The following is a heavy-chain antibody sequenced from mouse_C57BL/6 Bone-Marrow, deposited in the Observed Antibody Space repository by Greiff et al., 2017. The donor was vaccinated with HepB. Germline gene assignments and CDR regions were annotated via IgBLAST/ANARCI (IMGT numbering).Heavy chain of an antibody. Sequence: VQLKQSGAELVRPGASVKLSCTASGFNIKDDYMHWVKQRPEQGLEWIGWIDPENGDTEYASKFQGKATITADTSSNTAYLQLSSLTSEDTAVYYCTTWDGKAWFAYWGQGTVVTVSA. J-gene: IGHJ3*01. V-gene: IGHV14-4*01. CDR3: TTWDGKAWFAY. CDR2: IDPENGDT. CDR1: GFNIKDDY. D-gene: IGHD2-1*01.